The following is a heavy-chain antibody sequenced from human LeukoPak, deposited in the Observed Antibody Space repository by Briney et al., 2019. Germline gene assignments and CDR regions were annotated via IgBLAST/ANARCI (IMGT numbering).Heavy chain of an antibody. V-gene: IGHV3-53*01. Sequence: PGGSLRLSCAASGFTVSSNYMSWVRQAPGKGLEWVSVIYSGGSTFYADSVKGRFTISRDISKNTLYLQMNSLRAEDTAVYFCAKVTCGGDCYDMDVWGKGTTVTVSS. CDR3: AKVTCGGDCYDMDV. CDR2: IYSGGST. J-gene: IGHJ6*03. CDR1: GFTVSSNY. D-gene: IGHD2-21*01.